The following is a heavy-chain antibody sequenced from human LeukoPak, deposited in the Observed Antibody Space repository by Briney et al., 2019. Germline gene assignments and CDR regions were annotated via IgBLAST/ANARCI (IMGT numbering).Heavy chain of an antibody. CDR3: ARDAADDYVMDV. J-gene: IGHJ6*02. D-gene: IGHD6-25*01. CDR1: VYTFSIYR. Sequence: NPGASVKVSCKPSVYTFSIYRISWVREAPGQGREWMGWISTYNGNQNYAQKLQGRVTMTTDKLTNTAYMELRSLRSDGTAVYYCARDAADDYVMDVWGQGTRVTVS. CDR2: ISTYNGNQ. V-gene: IGHV1-18*01.